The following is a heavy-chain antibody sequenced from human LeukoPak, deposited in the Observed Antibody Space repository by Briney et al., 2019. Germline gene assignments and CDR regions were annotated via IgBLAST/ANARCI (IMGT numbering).Heavy chain of an antibody. Sequence: PGGSLGLSCVASGFTFSSSWMSWVRQGPGKGPEWVANMNQDGSRKYYVDSVKGRFTISRDNAKNSLFLQMNGLRDEDTAVYYCTRDSQGSGTYSTDHWGQGTLVTVSS. J-gene: IGHJ4*02. CDR3: TRDSQGSGTYSTDH. CDR1: GFTFSSSW. V-gene: IGHV3-7*01. CDR2: MNQDGSRK. D-gene: IGHD3-10*01.